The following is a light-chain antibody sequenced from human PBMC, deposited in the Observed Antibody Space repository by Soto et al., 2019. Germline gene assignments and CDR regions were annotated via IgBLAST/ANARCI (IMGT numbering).Light chain of an antibody. CDR1: ETVATN. V-gene: IGKV3-15*01. J-gene: IGKJ1*01. Sequence: EVVMTQSPATLSASPGERATLSCWASETVATNLAWYQQKPGHAPRLLISGASTRAAGISDRFRGSGSGTEFTLTISSLRSEDSGIYYGHQYFEWPPMTFGQGTKVEI. CDR3: HQYFEWPPMT. CDR2: GAS.